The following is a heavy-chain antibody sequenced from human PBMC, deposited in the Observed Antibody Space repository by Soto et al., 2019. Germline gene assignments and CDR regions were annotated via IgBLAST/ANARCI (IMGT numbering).Heavy chain of an antibody. Sequence: LSLTCTVSGGSISSYYWSWIRQPPGKGLEWIGYIYYSGSTNYNPSLKSRVTISVDTPKNQFSLKLSSVTAADTAVYYCARLRSRITIFGVAPFDPWGQGTLVTVSS. CDR1: GGSISSYY. D-gene: IGHD3-3*01. CDR3: ARLRSRITIFGVAPFDP. J-gene: IGHJ5*02. V-gene: IGHV4-59*01. CDR2: IYYSGST.